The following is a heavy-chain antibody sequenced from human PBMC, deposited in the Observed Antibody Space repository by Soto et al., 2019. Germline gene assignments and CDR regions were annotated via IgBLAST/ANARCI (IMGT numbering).Heavy chain of an antibody. CDR2: ISGSGGST. V-gene: IGHV3-23*01. J-gene: IGHJ4*02. Sequence: GSMRLSCAASGFTFSSYAMSWVRQAPGKGLEWVSAISGSGGSTYYADSVKGRFTISRDNSKNTLYLQMNSLRAEDTAVYYCAKYPRRFGELLDLDYWGQGTLVIVSS. CDR3: AKYPRRFGELLDLDY. CDR1: GFTFSSYA. D-gene: IGHD3-10*01.